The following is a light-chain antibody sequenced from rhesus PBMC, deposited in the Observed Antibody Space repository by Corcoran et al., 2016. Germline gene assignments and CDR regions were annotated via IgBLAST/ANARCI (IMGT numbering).Light chain of an antibody. CDR2: GAS. V-gene: IGKV3S9*01. Sequence: EIVMTQSPATLSLSPGERATLSCRASQSVSSYVACYPQTPEQAPRLLIYGASSRATGIPDRFSGSGYGTDVTLTISSLEPEDFAVYYCQQYSNWPLTFGGGTKVEIK. CDR1: QSVSSY. CDR3: QQYSNWPLT. J-gene: IGKJ4*01.